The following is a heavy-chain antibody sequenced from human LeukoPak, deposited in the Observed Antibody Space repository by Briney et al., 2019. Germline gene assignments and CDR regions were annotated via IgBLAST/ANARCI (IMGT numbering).Heavy chain of an antibody. D-gene: IGHD3-3*02. CDR1: GGSMSNYY. Sequence: SGPTLVKPSETLSLTCTVSGGSMSNYYGSWIRQPPGKGLERIAYIYYTGSTYYNPSLKSRVTMSVDTSKNQFSLSLSSVTAADTAIYYCARHISGAATLDWGQGTLVTVSS. CDR3: ARHISGAATLD. V-gene: IGHV4-59*08. J-gene: IGHJ4*02. CDR2: IYYTGST.